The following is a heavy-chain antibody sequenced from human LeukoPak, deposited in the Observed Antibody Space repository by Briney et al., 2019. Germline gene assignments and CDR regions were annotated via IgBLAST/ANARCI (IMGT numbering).Heavy chain of an antibody. CDR3: TTCLNGAGQPVAIYYYGMDV. J-gene: IGHJ6*02. CDR1: GYTLTEMS. CDR2: FDPEDGET. D-gene: IGHD2-2*01. Sequence: ASVKVSCKVSGYTLTEMSIHWVRQAPGGALEWMGGFDPEDGETVYAPKFQGRVTMTEDTSADTAYMELSRLRSEDTAVYYCTTCLNGAGQPVAIYYYGMDVWGQGTTVTVSS. V-gene: IGHV1-24*01.